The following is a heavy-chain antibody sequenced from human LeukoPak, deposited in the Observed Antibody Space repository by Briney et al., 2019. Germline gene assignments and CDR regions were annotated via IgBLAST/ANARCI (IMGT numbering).Heavy chain of an antibody. CDR3: ARYYYDSSGYYTIHFDY. V-gene: IGHV1-18*01. CDR1: GYTFTSYD. D-gene: IGHD3-22*01. CDR2: ISAYNGNT. Sequence: ASVKVSCKASGYTFTSYDINWVRQAPGQGLEWMGWISAYNGNTNYAQKLQGRVTMTTDTSTSTAYMELRSLRSDDTAVYYCARYYYDSSGYYTIHFDYWGQGTLVTVSS. J-gene: IGHJ4*02.